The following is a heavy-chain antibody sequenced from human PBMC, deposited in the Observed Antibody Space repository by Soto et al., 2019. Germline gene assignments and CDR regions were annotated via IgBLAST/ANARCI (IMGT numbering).Heavy chain of an antibody. CDR2: INAGNGDT. CDR1: GYTFSMHA. D-gene: IGHD1-7*01. CDR3: ARDEGGWNSIEGGFVKFILDY. Sequence: ASVKVSCKTSGYTFSMHAIHWVRQAPGQGLEWMGWINAGNGDTKYSEKFQDRVAITRDAYASAANMEVRSLRSGDTAIYYCARDEGGWNSIEGGFVKFILDYLGQGSVVTVSS. V-gene: IGHV1-3*01. J-gene: IGHJ4*02.